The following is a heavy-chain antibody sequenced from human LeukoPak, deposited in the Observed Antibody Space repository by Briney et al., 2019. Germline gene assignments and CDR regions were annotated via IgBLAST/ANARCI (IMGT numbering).Heavy chain of an antibody. CDR3: ARDRGWSFPSYGMDV. V-gene: IGHV3-64*01. Sequence: PGGSLRLSCVASGFSFSSHAMHWVRQAPGKGLEYVSAISNNGGNTYYASSVKGKFTISRDNSKNTLYLQMGSLRSEDMAVYCCARDRGWSFPSYGMDVWGQGTTVTVSS. J-gene: IGHJ6*02. D-gene: IGHD2-21*01. CDR1: GFSFSSHA. CDR2: ISNNGGNT.